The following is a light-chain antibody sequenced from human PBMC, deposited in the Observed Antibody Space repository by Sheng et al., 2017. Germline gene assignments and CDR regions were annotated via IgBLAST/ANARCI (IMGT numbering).Light chain of an antibody. CDR2: GAS. V-gene: IGKV3-15*01. Sequence: EIVLTQSPGTLSLSPGERATLSCRASQSVGSSYLAWYQQKPGQAPRLLIYGASTRATGIPARFSGSGSETEFTLTINSLQSEDFAVYYCQQYNDWPPFTFGPGTKVDIK. J-gene: IGKJ3*01. CDR3: QQYNDWPPFT. CDR1: QSVGSSY.